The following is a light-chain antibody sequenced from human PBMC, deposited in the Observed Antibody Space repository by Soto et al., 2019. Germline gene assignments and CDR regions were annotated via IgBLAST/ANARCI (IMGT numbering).Light chain of an antibody. CDR1: QSVSNNY. CDR3: QQRSSWPLT. J-gene: IGKJ5*01. CDR2: DAS. V-gene: IGKV3D-20*02. Sequence: RVLKQSPRTLSLFPGERAPLSCHASQSVSNNYLAWHQQKPGQAPRLLIYDASRRATGIPARFSGSGSGADFTLTICSLEPEDFAVYYCQQRSSWPLTFGQGTRLEIK.